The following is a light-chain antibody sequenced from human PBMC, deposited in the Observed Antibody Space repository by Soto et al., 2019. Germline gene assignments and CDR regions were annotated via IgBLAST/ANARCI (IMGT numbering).Light chain of an antibody. V-gene: IGKV1-5*01. J-gene: IGKJ1*01. CDR3: QQYNSYST. CDR1: HSITNW. Sequence: DIQMTQSPSTLSASVGDRVTITCRASHSITNWLAWYQQKPGKAPKLLIYDASSLESGVPSRFSGSGSGTEFTLTISSLQPDDFATYYCQQYNSYSTFGQGTKVDIK. CDR2: DAS.